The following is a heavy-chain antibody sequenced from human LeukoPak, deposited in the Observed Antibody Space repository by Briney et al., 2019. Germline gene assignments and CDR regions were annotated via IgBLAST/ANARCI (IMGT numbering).Heavy chain of an antibody. D-gene: IGHD6-19*01. V-gene: IGHV3-21*01. CDR2: ISSSSSYI. Sequence: GGSLRLSCAASGFTLSTYAMHWVRQAPGKGLGWVSSISSSSSYIYYADSLKGRFTISRDNAKNSLYLQMNSLRAEDTAVYHCARDSKPIAVAVSFDYWGQGTLVTVSS. CDR3: ARDSKPIAVAVSFDY. CDR1: GFTLSTYA. J-gene: IGHJ4*02.